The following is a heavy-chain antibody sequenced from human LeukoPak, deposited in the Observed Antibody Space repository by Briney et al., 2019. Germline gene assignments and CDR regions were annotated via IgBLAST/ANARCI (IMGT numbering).Heavy chain of an antibody. CDR1: GYTFTGYY. J-gene: IGHJ4*02. V-gene: IGHV1-2*02. CDR3: ARDLLNDYVWGSYRRFDY. Sequence: ASVKVSCKASGYTFTGYYMHWVRQAPGQGLEWMGWINPNSGGTNYAQKFQGRVTMTTDTSTSTAYMELRSLRSDDTAVYYCARDLLNDYVWGSYRRFDYWGQGTLVTVSS. CDR2: INPNSGGT. D-gene: IGHD3-16*02.